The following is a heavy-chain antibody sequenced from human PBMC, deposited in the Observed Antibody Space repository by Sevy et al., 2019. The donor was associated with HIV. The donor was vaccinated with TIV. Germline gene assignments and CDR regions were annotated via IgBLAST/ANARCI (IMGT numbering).Heavy chain of an antibody. J-gene: IGHJ4*02. CDR3: ARDVRGEGIRPGDLDY. CDR1: GFTFSNYG. V-gene: IGHV3-33*01. CDR2: IWNDGSNK. D-gene: IGHD3-10*02. Sequence: GGSLRLSCAASGFTFSNYGMQWVRHAPGKGLEWVALIWNDGSNKYYADSVKGRFTTSRDNSSSTLYLQMNSLRAEDTGVYYCARDVRGEGIRPGDLDYWGQETLVTVSS.